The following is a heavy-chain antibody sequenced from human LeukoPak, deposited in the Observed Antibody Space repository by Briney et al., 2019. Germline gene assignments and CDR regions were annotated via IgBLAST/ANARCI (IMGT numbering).Heavy chain of an antibody. D-gene: IGHD4-23*01. CDR1: GGSISSYF. J-gene: IGHJ2*01. CDR2: IHTSGST. CDR3: AIETRESRYFDL. Sequence: SETLSLTCTVSGGSISSYFWSWIRQPAGKGLEWIGRIHTSGSTNYNSSLKTRVAMSLDTSKNQSSLNLTSVTAADTAVYYCAIETRESRYFDLWGRGTPVTVSS. V-gene: IGHV4-4*07.